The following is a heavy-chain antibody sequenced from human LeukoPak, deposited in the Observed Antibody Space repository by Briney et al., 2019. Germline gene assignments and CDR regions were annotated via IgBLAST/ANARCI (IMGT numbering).Heavy chain of an antibody. J-gene: IGHJ6*02. CDR3: ASGPIQLWIHNAMDV. D-gene: IGHD5-18*01. Sequence: PGRSLRLSCRGYGFTFGNHAMSWVRQAPGKGLEWVGFIRSKAYRGTTEYAASVKGRFTISRDDSTSIAYLQMNSLRIEDTAEYYCASGPIQLWIHNAMDVWGQGTTVTVSS. V-gene: IGHV3-49*04. CDR1: GFTFGNHA. CDR2: IRSKAYRGTT.